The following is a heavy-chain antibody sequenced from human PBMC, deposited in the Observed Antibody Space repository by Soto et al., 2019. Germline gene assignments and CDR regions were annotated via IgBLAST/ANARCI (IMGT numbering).Heavy chain of an antibody. CDR2: IYYSGST. Sequence: SETLSLTCTVSGGSISGNGFHWGWIRQPPGKGLEWIGSIYYSGSTYYSPSLKSRVTISVDTSKNQFSLKVSSVTAADTAVYYCARRERAAGTDWWFDPWGQGTLVTVSS. D-gene: IGHD6-13*01. V-gene: IGHV4-39*01. J-gene: IGHJ5*02. CDR1: GGSISGNGFH. CDR3: ARRERAAGTDWWFDP.